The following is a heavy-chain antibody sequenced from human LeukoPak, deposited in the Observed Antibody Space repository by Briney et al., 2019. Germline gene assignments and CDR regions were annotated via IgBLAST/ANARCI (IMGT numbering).Heavy chain of an antibody. J-gene: IGHJ6*03. CDR2: IYYSGST. CDR3: ARISPHYDFWSGYYDNYYYYYYMDV. CDR1: GGSISSSSYY. D-gene: IGHD3-3*01. Sequence: SETLSLTCTVSGGSISSSSYYWGWIRQPPGKGLEWIGSIYYSGSTYYNPSLKSRVTISVDTSKNQFSLKLSSVTAADTAVYYCARISPHYDFWSGYYDNYYYYYYMDVWGKGTTVTVSS. V-gene: IGHV4-39*07.